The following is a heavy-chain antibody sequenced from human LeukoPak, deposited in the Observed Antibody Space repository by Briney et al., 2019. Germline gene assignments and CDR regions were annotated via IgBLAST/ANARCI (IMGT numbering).Heavy chain of an antibody. CDR1: GFTFSCYA. D-gene: IGHD5-18*01. Sequence: GGSLRLSCAASGFTFSCYAMSWVRQAPGKGLEWVSAISGSGGSTYYADSVKGRFTISRDNSKNTLYLQMNSLRAEDTAVYYCAKVSAMVLDYYYGMDVWGQGTTVTVSS. CDR2: ISGSGGST. CDR3: AKVSAMVLDYYYGMDV. J-gene: IGHJ6*02. V-gene: IGHV3-23*01.